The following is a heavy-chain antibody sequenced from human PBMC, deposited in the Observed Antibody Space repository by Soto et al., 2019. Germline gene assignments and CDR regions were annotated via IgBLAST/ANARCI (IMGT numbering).Heavy chain of an antibody. J-gene: IGHJ4*02. CDR2: VSDSGGST. CDR3: ARTIVGGVVHAFDF. V-gene: IGHV3-23*01. CDR1: GFTFSSYA. Sequence: EVQLLESGGGLVQPGGSLRLSCAASGFTFSSYAMNWVRQAPGQGLEWVSTVSDSGGSTYYADSVQGRVTISRDNSTXXXXXXMNSLGAEDTAIYYCARTIVGGVVHAFDFWGQGTLVTVSS. D-gene: IGHD1-26*01.